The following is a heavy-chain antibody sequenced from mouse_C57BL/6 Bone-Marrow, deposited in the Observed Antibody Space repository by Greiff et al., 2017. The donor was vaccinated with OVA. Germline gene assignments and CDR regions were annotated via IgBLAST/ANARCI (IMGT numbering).Heavy chain of an antibody. Sequence: EVQLQQSGGGLVQPGESLKLSCESNEYEFPSHDMSWVRKTPEKRLELVAAINSDGGSTYYPDTMERRFIISRDNTKKTLYLHMSSLRSEDTAFFYYYAMGYWGQGTSVTVSS. CDR3: YAMGY. V-gene: IGHV5-2*01. J-gene: IGHJ4*01. CDR2: INSDGGST. CDR1: EYEFPSHD.